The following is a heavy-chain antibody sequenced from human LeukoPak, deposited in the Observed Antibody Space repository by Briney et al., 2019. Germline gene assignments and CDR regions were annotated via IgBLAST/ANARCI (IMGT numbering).Heavy chain of an antibody. CDR3: ATVAGDCSGGRCYLLRFDY. CDR2: ICSSGSTI. D-gene: IGHD2-15*01. V-gene: IGHV3-11*04. CDR1: GLTFSDYY. Sequence: PGGSLRLSCAASGLTFSDYYMTWIRQAPGKGLGWISYICSSGSTIHYADSVKGRFTISRDNAKNSLYLQMNSLRGDDTAVYYCATVAGDCSGGRCYLLRFDYWGQGTLVTVSS. J-gene: IGHJ4*02.